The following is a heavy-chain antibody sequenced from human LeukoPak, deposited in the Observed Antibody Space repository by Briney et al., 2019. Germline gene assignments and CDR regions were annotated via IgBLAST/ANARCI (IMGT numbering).Heavy chain of an antibody. J-gene: IGHJ4*02. CDR2: ISSSSSYI. CDR1: GFTFSSYS. CDR3: ARGWYYYDSSGSMDY. Sequence: GGSLRLSCAASGFTFSSYSMHWVRQAPGKGLGWVSSISSSSSYIYYADSVKGRFTISRDNAKNSLYLQMNSLRAEDTAVYYCARGWYYYDSSGSMDYWGQGTLVTVSS. D-gene: IGHD3-22*01. V-gene: IGHV3-21*01.